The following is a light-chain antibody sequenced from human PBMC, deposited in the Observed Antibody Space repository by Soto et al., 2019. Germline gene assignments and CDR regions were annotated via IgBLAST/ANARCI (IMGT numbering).Light chain of an antibody. CDR1: SSDVGSYNY. J-gene: IGLJ2*01. CDR3: SSYTSSGSLVV. Sequence: QSALTQPASVSGSPGQSITFSCTGTSSDVGSYNYVSWYQQHPGKAPKLMIYDVSNRPSGVSNRFSGSKSGNTASLTISGLQGEDEADYYCSSYTSSGSLVVFGGGTKVTVL. CDR2: DVS. V-gene: IGLV2-14*01.